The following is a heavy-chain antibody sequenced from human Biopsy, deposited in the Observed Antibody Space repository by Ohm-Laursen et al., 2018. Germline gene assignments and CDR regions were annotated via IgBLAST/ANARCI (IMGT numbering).Heavy chain of an antibody. Sequence: SETLSLTCEVSGESFSDYYWSWIRQSPGKGLEWIGKINHRGRSSYSPSLQSRVTISVDASKNQFSLNMKLVTAADTAVYFCAREGGGLLPIRLTDFWGPGMMVTVSS. V-gene: IGHV4-34*01. D-gene: IGHD1-26*01. CDR1: GESFSDYY. CDR3: AREGGGLLPIRLTDF. CDR2: INHRGRS. J-gene: IGHJ4*02.